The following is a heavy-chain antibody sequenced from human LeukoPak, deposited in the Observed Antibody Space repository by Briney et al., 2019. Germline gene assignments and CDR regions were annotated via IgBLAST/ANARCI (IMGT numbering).Heavy chain of an antibody. CDR2: IKSKTDGGTT. D-gene: IGHD4-17*01. CDR3: TMAPYGDYDLYRGDY. Sequence: GGSLRLSCAASGFTFSSYAMSWVRQAPGKGLEWVGRIKSKTDGGTTDYAAPVKGRFTISRDDSKNTLYLQMNSLKTEDTAVYYCTMAPYGDYDLYRGDYWGQGTLVTVSS. V-gene: IGHV3-15*01. J-gene: IGHJ4*02. CDR1: GFTFSSYA.